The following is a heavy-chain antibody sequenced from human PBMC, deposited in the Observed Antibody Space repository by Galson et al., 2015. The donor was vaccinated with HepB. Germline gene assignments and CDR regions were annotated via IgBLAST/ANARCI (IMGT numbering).Heavy chain of an antibody. Sequence: PALVKPTQTLTLTCTFSGFSLSTGAMCVSWIRQPPGKALEWLALIDSFDDKYYKTSLETRLAISKDTSKNQVVLTMTNVDPVDTGTYYCARTNFSSAWYASWFDPWGPGILVTVSS. V-gene: IGHV2-70*01. CDR1: GFSLSTGAMC. CDR2: IDSFDDK. CDR3: ARTNFSSAWYASWFDP. D-gene: IGHD6-19*01. J-gene: IGHJ5*02.